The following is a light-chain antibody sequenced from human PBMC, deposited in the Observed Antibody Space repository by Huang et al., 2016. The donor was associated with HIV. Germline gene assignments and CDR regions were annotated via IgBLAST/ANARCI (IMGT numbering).Light chain of an antibody. J-gene: IGKJ4*01. V-gene: IGKV1-5*03. CDR3: QQYHDYFFLT. CDR2: EGS. Sequence: EIQMTQSPFTLSASVGDRVTITCRASQSITRWLAWYQQRPGKAPRLLIYEGSVLESGVPSRFSGSGSGTDFTLTISSLEPEDFATYYCQQYHDYFFLTFGGGTRVEI. CDR1: QSITRW.